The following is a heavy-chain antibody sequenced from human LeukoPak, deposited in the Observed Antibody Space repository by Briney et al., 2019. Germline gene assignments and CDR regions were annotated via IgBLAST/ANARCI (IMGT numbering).Heavy chain of an antibody. CDR1: GFTFSSYA. D-gene: IGHD6-19*01. V-gene: IGHV3-30-3*01. CDR2: ISYDGSNK. Sequence: GGSLRLSCAASGFTFSSYAMHWVRQAPGKGLEWVAVISYDGSNKYYADSVKGRFTISRDNSKNTLNLQMNSLRAEDTAVYYCARSIAVAGSEDYWGQGTLVTVSS. J-gene: IGHJ4*02. CDR3: ARSIAVAGSEDY.